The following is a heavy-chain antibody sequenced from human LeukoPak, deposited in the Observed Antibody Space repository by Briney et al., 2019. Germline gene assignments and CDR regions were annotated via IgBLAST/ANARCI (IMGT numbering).Heavy chain of an antibody. D-gene: IGHD6-19*01. Sequence: GGSLRLSCTASAFTVSSNCMSWVRQAPGKGLEWVSLIYTAGNTYYEDSVRGRFTISRDISKNTLYLQMNGLRIDDTAVYYCARVAVEGREFFQHWGQGTLVTVSS. CDR3: ARVAVEGREFFQH. V-gene: IGHV3-66*02. J-gene: IGHJ1*01. CDR1: AFTVSSNC. CDR2: IYTAGNT.